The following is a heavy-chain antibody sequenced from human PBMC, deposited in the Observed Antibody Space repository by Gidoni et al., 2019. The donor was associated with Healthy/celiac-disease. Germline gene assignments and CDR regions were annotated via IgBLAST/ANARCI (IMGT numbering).Heavy chain of an antibody. J-gene: IGHJ3*02. Sequence: QVQLQQWGAGLLKPPETLSLICAVSGGSFSGYYGCWIRQPPGKGLAWIGEINHSGTTTYNPTHKSRVTISVDTSKDQFSLKLSSVTAADTAVYYCARNPRRWGYYYDSSGSAFDIWGQGTMVTVSS. CDR1: GGSFSGYY. D-gene: IGHD3-22*01. CDR3: ARNPRRWGYYYDSSGSAFDI. V-gene: IGHV4-34*01. CDR2: INHSGTT.